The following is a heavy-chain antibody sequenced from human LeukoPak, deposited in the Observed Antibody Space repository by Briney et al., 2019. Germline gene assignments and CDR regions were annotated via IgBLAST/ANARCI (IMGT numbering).Heavy chain of an antibody. V-gene: IGHV1-69*01. CDR1: GGTVSRYA. CDR3: ARSGDYDATYYFDY. J-gene: IGHJ4*02. Sequence: ASVKVSCTASGGTVSRYAISWVRQAPGQGLEWMGGIIPIFGTANYAQKFQGRVTITADESTSTAYMELSSLRSEDTAVYYCARSGDYDATYYFDYWGQGTLVTVSS. D-gene: IGHD4-17*01. CDR2: IIPIFGTA.